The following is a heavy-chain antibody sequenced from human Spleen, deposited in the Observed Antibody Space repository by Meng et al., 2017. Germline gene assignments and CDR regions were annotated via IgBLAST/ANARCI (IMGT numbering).Heavy chain of an antibody. D-gene: IGHD2-15*01. V-gene: IGHV4-34*01. CDR1: GGSFSDYY. Sequence: QVQQQQLWPGLLKPSEPLSLTCVVSGGSFSDYYWSWIRQPPGKGLEWIGEINHSGSTNYNPSLESRATISVDTSQNNLSLKLSSVTAADSAVYYCARGLGGSTENWGQGTLVTVSS. CDR2: INHSGST. CDR3: ARGLGGSTEN. J-gene: IGHJ4*02.